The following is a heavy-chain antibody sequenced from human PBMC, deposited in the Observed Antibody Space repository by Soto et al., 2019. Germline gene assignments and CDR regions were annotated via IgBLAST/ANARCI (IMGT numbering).Heavy chain of an antibody. CDR1: GFTFSSYS. V-gene: IGHV3-21*01. D-gene: IGHD1-26*01. CDR2: ISSSSNYI. J-gene: IGHJ4*02. Sequence: EVQLVESGGGLVKPGGSLRLSCAASGFTFSSYSMNWVRQAPGKGLEWVSSISSSSNYIYYADSMKGRFTISRDNAKNSLYQQMNSLRAEDTAVYYCARDLVGATIWGQGTLVTVSS. CDR3: ARDLVGATI.